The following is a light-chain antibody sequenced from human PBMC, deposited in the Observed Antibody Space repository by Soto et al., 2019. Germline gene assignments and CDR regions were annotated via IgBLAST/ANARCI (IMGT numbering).Light chain of an antibody. CDR2: EIS. Sequence: QSALTQPASVSESPGQSITISCTGTSSDVGASDYVSWYQQHPGKAPQLIIYEISNRPSGVSNRFSGSKSGNTASLTISGRQAEDESDYSCSSYTTSHTLVFGGGTTVTVL. CDR1: SSDVGASDY. V-gene: IGLV2-14*01. J-gene: IGLJ2*01. CDR3: SSYTTSHTLV.